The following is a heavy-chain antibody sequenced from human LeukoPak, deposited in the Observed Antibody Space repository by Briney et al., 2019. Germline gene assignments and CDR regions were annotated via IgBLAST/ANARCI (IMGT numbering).Heavy chain of an antibody. CDR3: ARDPWGYCSGGSCPSSLDY. Sequence: SVKVSCKTSGGTFSSYAISWVRQAPGQGLEWMGRIIPIFGTANYAQKFQGRVTITTDESTSTAYMELSSLRSEDTAVYYCARDPWGYCSGGSCPSSLDYWGQGTLVTVSS. J-gene: IGHJ4*02. V-gene: IGHV1-69*05. D-gene: IGHD2-15*01. CDR2: IIPIFGTA. CDR1: GGTFSSYA.